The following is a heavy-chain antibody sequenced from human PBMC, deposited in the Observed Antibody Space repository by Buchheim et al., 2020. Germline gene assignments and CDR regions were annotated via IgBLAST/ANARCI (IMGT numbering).Heavy chain of an antibody. CDR2: IRTDGGLS. J-gene: IGHJ4*02. CDR3: VRDNDDGATGDF. V-gene: IGHV3-7*01. CDR1: GFIFNSFW. Sequence: EVQLVESGGGLVQPGGSLRLSCGASGFIFNSFWMSWIRQAPGKGLEWVAHIRTDGGLSDYVDSVKGRFTISRDNARNSLYLQLDRLRGEDTAVYDCVRDNDDGATGDFWGQGTL. D-gene: IGHD4/OR15-4a*01.